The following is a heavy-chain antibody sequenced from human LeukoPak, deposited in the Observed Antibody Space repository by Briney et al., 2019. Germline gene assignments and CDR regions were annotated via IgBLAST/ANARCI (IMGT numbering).Heavy chain of an antibody. V-gene: IGHV3-48*03. CDR1: GFTFSSYE. J-gene: IGHJ4*02. D-gene: IGHD4-17*01. CDR3: ALTPIPNGDYDLDY. Sequence: GGSLRLSCAASGFTFSSYEMNWVRQAPGKGLEWVSYISSSGSTIYYADSVKGRFTISRDNAKNSLYLQMNSLRAEDTAVYYCALTPIPNGDYDLDYWGQGTLVTVSS. CDR2: ISSSGSTI.